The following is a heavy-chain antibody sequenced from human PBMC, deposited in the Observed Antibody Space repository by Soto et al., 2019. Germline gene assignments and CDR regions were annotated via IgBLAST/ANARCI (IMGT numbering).Heavy chain of an antibody. D-gene: IGHD6-19*01. V-gene: IGHV4-30-2*01. CDR3: AGMPYTSGVRLDP. CDR1: GDSYSISTYS. Sequence: SETLSLTCTISGDSYSISTYSWSWIRQPPGKALEWVGFIYQSGVTSYNPSLKSRVSISLDRSNNQCSLKLRSVTAADTAVYYCAGMPYTSGVRLDPCGRGTMVAVYS. CDR2: IYQSGVT. J-gene: IGHJ5*02.